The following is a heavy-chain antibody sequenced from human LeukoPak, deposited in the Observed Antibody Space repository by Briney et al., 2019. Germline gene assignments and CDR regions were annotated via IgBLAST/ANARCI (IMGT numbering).Heavy chain of an antibody. CDR3: ARHGKYSSGSHYFDS. J-gene: IGHJ4*02. CDR1: GYTFTSQW. D-gene: IGHD6-19*01. CDR2: IYPGDSDT. V-gene: IGHV5-51*01. Sequence: GESLEISCKGSGYTFTSQWIARVRQMPGKGLEWMGIIYPGDSDTTYSPSFQGQVTISVDKSISTAYLRWSSLQASDTAIYYCARHGKYSSGSHYFDSWGQGTLVTVSS.